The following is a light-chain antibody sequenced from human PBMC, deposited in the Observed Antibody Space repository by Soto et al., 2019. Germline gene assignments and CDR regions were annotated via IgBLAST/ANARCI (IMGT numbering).Light chain of an antibody. J-gene: IGKJ1*01. CDR2: DAS. CDR1: QGISTY. V-gene: IGKV1-5*01. CDR3: QQYHTYST. Sequence: DIQMTQSPSSLSESAGDRVTITCRASQGISTYLNWYQQKPGKAPNLLMYDASKLKSGVPSRFSGSGSGTEFTLTISSLQPDDFATYYCQQYHTYSTFGQGTRVEIK.